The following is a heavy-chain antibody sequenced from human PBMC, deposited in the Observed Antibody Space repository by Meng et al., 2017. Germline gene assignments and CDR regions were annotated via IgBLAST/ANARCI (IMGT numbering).Heavy chain of an antibody. CDR3: ARSIVATMVFDY. J-gene: IGHJ4*02. V-gene: IGHV1-2*06. CDR1: AYTFTGYY. CDR2: INPNSGGT. D-gene: IGHD5-12*01. Sequence: QGQLVQSGAEVKKPGASVKASCKASAYTFTGYYMHWVRQAPGQGLEWMGRINPNSGGTNYAQKFQGRVTMTRDTPISTAYMELSRLRSDDTAVYYCARSIVATMVFDYWGQGTLVTVSS.